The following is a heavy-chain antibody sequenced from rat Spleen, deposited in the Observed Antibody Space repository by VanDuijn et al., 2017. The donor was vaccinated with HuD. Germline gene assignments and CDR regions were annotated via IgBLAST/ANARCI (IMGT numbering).Heavy chain of an antibody. Sequence: EVQLLESDGGFVQPGGSLKLSCEASGFTFSNYDMAWVRQAPTKGLEWVASISTSGGSTYYRDSVKGRFTVSRDNAKSTLYLQMDSLRSEDTATYYCARHPNDGGYSDHWFAYWGQGTLVTVSS. CDR2: ISTSGGST. D-gene: IGHD1-11*01. CDR1: GFTFSNYD. J-gene: IGHJ3*01. V-gene: IGHV5S23*01. CDR3: ARHPNDGGYSDHWFAY.